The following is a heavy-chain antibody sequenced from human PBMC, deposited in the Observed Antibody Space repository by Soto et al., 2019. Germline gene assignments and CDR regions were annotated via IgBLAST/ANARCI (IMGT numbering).Heavy chain of an antibody. CDR1: GDTFNNYA. Sequence: QVHLVQSGTEVKKPGSSVKVSCKASGDTFNNYAISWVRQAPVPGLQWMGGIIPIYDSPSYAQGSHNRVTITADRSMSTAYLELNGLTSEDTAVYYCAASTFLSGVSGYFHLDFWGQGSLVTVSS. V-gene: IGHV1-69*06. J-gene: IGHJ4*02. CDR3: AASTFLSGVSGYFHLDF. D-gene: IGHD3-3*01. CDR2: IIPIYDSP.